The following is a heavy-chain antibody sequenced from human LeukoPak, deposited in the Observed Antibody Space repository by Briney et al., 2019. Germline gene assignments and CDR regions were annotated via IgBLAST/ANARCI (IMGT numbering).Heavy chain of an antibody. CDR3: AKGRRGYYYVLFDP. CDR1: GFTFSSYA. J-gene: IGHJ5*02. CDR2: ISGSGGST. V-gene: IGHV3-23*01. Sequence: GGSLRLSCAASGFTFSSYAMSWVRQAPGKGLEWVSAISGSGGSTYYADSVKGRFTFSRDNSKNTLYLQMNSLRAEDTAVYYCAKGRRGYYYVLFDPWGQGTLVTVSS. D-gene: IGHD3-10*02.